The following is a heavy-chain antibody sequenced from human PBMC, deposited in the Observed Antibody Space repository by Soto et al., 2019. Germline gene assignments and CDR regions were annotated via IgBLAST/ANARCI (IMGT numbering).Heavy chain of an antibody. CDR2: IFSNDEK. J-gene: IGHJ6*03. V-gene: IGHV2-26*01. Sequence: SGPTLVNPTETLTLTCTVSGFSLSNARMGVSWIRQPPGKALEWLAHIFSNDEKSYSTSLKSRLTISKDTSKSQVVLTMTNMDPVDTATYYCARKTYYDFWTNYYYMDVWGKGTTVTV. CDR3: ARKTYYDFWTNYYYMDV. D-gene: IGHD3-3*01. CDR1: GFSLSNARMG.